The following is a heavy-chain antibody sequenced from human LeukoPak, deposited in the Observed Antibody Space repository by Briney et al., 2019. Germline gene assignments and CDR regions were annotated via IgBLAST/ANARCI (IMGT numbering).Heavy chain of an antibody. CDR2: ISPYNGNT. D-gene: IGHD3-10*01. CDR1: NYTFIRYG. Sequence: ASVKVSCKASNYTFIRYGITRVRQAPGQGLEWLAWISPYNGNTKYAQKFQGRVTMTTDTSTSTAYMELRSLTSDDTAVYYCARVLYGWNYYYYYYMDVWGKGTTVTVSS. CDR3: ARVLYGWNYYYYYYMDV. V-gene: IGHV1-18*01. J-gene: IGHJ6*03.